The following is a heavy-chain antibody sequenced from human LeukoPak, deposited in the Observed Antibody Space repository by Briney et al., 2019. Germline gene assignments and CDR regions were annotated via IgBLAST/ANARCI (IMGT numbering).Heavy chain of an antibody. Sequence: GGSLRLSCAASGFTVSSNYMSWVRQAPGKGLEWVSVIYSGGGTYYADSVKGRFTISRDNSKNTLYLQMNSLRAEDTAVYYCARDRIAVAGTGYYGMNVWGQGTTVTVSS. CDR2: IYSGGGT. D-gene: IGHD6-19*01. J-gene: IGHJ6*02. V-gene: IGHV3-53*01. CDR3: ARDRIAVAGTGYYGMNV. CDR1: GFTVSSNY.